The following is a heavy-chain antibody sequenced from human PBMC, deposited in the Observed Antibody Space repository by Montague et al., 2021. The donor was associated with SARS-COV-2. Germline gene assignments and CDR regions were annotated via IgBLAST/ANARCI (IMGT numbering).Heavy chain of an antibody. J-gene: IGHJ6*02. CDR2: IYYSGST. D-gene: IGHD3-22*01. CDR3: ARGGYYDSSGYSLLYYYYGMDV. V-gene: IGHV4-31*03. CDR1: GGSISSGRYY. Sequence: TLSLTCTVSGGSISSGRYYWSWIRQHPGKGLEWIGYIYYSGSTYYNPSLKSRVTISVDTSKNQFSLKQSSVTAADTAVYYCARGGYYDSSGYSLLYYYYGMDVWGQGTTVTVSS.